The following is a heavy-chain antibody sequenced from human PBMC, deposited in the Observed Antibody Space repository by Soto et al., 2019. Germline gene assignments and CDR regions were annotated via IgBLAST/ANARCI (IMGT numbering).Heavy chain of an antibody. V-gene: IGHV3-30-3*01. D-gene: IGHD1-26*01. J-gene: IGHJ4*02. CDR1: GFTFSSYA. CDR3: ARDPPKRIVGATSVPNYYFDY. Sequence: PGGSLRLSCAASGFTFSSYAMHWVRQAPGKGLEWVAVISYDGSNKYYADSVKGRFTISRDNSENTLYLQMNSLRAEDTAVYYCARDPPKRIVGATSVPNYYFDYWGQGTLVTVSS. CDR2: ISYDGSNK.